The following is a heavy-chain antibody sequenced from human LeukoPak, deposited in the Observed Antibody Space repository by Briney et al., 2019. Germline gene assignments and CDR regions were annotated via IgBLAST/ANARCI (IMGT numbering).Heavy chain of an antibody. J-gene: IGHJ4*02. Sequence: PGGSLRLSCAAPGFTFSSYAMSWVRQAPGKGLEWVANIKQDGSEKYYVDSVKGRFTISRDNAKNSLYLQMNSLRAEDTAVYYCARDKKIFDYWGQGTLVTVSS. V-gene: IGHV3-7*01. CDR2: IKQDGSEK. CDR3: ARDKKIFDY. CDR1: GFTFSSYA.